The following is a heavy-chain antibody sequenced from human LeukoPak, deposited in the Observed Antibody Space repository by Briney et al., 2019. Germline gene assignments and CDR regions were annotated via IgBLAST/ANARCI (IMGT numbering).Heavy chain of an antibody. J-gene: IGHJ6*03. CDR1: GFTFSSYA. D-gene: IGHD3-3*01. CDR3: AARRGYYHYMDV. CDR2: ISNTGSNT. V-gene: IGHV3-23*01. Sequence: GGSLRLSFATSGFTFSSYAVAWVRQAPGKGLEWVSSISNTGSNTYYTDSVKGRFTISRDNSKNTLSLQMNSLTAEDTAVYYCAARRGYYHYMDVWGKGTTVTVSS.